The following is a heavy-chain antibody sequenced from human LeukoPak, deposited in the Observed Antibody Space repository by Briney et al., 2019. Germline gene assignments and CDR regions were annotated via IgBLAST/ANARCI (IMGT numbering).Heavy chain of an antibody. CDR3: ARGVPYFFDY. J-gene: IGHJ4*02. V-gene: IGHV4-39*01. CDR1: GGSISSSSYY. Sequence: SETLSLTCTVSGGSISSSSYYWGWIRQPPGKGLEWIGSIYYSGSTYYNPSLKSRVTISVDTSKNQFSLKLSSVTAADTAVYYCARGVPYFFDYWGQGTLATVSS. CDR2: IYYSGST. D-gene: IGHD2-8*01.